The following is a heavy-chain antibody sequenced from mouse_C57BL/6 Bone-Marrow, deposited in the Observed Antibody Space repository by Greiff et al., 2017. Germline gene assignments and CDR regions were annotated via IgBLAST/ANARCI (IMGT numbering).Heavy chain of an antibody. Sequence: EVQLVESGGGLVKPGGSLKLSCAASGFTFSDYGMHWVRQAPEKGLEWVAYISSGSSTIYYADPVKGRFTISRDNAKNTLFLQMTSLRSEDTAMYYCARSSYYDYAMDYWGQGTSVTVSS. J-gene: IGHJ4*01. CDR3: ARSSYYDYAMDY. CDR1: GFTFSDYG. V-gene: IGHV5-17*01. D-gene: IGHD1-1*01. CDR2: ISSGSSTI.